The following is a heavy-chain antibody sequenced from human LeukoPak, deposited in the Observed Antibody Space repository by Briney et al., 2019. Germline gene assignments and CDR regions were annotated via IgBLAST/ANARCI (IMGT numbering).Heavy chain of an antibody. CDR2: INHSGST. CDR1: GGSFSGYY. CDR3: ARGALTTIFGVVITCNWFDP. D-gene: IGHD3-3*01. J-gene: IGHJ5*02. Sequence: SETLSLTCAVYGGSFSGYYWSWIRQPPGKGLEWIGEINHSGSTNYNPSLKSRVTISVDTSKNQFSLKLSSVTAADTAVYYCARGALTTIFGVVITCNWFDPRGQGTLVTVSS. V-gene: IGHV4-34*01.